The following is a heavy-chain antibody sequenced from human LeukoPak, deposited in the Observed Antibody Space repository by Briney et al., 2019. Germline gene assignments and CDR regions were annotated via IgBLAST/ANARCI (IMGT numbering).Heavy chain of an antibody. CDR2: INAGSGAT. Sequence: GASVKVSCKASGYTFTTYAIHWVRQAPGRSLEWMGRINAGSGATDYAQKFQGRVTVTRDMSISTAYMELSRLTSDDTAVYYCTRGGADYWGQGTMVTVSS. D-gene: IGHD4-11*01. CDR3: TRGGADY. CDR1: GYTFTTYA. J-gene: IGHJ3*01. V-gene: IGHV1-2*02.